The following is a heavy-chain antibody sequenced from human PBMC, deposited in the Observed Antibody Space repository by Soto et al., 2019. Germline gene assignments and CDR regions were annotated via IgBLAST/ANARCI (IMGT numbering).Heavy chain of an antibody. CDR1: GGSISSGGYS. D-gene: IGHD3-10*01. J-gene: IGHJ5*02. Sequence: TLSLTCAVSGGSISSGGYSWSWIRQPPGKGLEWIGYMYHSGSTYYNPSLKSRVTISIDRSKNQFSLKLSSVTAADTAVYYCASGHYYGSGSYYEGRVYNWFDPWGQGTLVTVSS. CDR2: MYHSGST. V-gene: IGHV4-30-2*01. CDR3: ASGHYYGSGSYYEGRVYNWFDP.